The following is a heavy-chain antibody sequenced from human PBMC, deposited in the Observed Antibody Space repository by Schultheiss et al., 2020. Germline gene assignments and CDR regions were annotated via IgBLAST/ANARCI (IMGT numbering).Heavy chain of an antibody. J-gene: IGHJ4*02. CDR1: GFAFSSYG. Sequence: GGSLRLSCTASGFAFSSYGMHWVRRAPGKGLEWVSAISGSGGSTYYADSVKGRFTISRDNAKNTVYLQMSSLRVEDTATYFCAKMITISGVAPRLDFWGQGALVTVSS. CDR3: AKMITISGVAPRLDF. D-gene: IGHD3-3*01. CDR2: ISGSGGST. V-gene: IGHV3-23*01.